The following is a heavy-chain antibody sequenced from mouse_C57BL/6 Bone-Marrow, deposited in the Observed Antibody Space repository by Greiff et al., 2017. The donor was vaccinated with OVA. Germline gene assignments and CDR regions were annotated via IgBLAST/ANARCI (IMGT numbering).Heavy chain of an antibody. CDR3: TPYDYGTSWFAY. D-gene: IGHD1-1*01. Sequence: EVQLQQSGAELVRPGDSVTLSCTASGFNIKDDYMNWVKQRPEQGLEWIGWIDPENGDTEYASKFQGLATITADTSTNTAYLQLSNLTSDDTAVYYCTPYDYGTSWFAYWGQGTLVTVSA. CDR1: GFNIKDDY. J-gene: IGHJ3*01. CDR2: IDPENGDT. V-gene: IGHV14-4*01.